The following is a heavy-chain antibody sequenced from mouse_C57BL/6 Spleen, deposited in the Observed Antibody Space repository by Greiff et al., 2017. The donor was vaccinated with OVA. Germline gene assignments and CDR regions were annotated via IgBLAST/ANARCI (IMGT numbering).Heavy chain of an antibody. CDR1: GFSLTSYG. Sequence: VHLVESGPGLVQPSQSLSITCTVSGFSLTSYGVHWVRQSPGKGLEWLGVIWSGGSTDYNAAFISRLSISKDNSKSQVFFKMNSLQADDTAIYYCARVGGYGSSHWYFDVWGTGTTVTVSS. D-gene: IGHD1-1*01. V-gene: IGHV2-2*01. CDR3: ARVGGYGSSHWYFDV. CDR2: IWSGGST. J-gene: IGHJ1*03.